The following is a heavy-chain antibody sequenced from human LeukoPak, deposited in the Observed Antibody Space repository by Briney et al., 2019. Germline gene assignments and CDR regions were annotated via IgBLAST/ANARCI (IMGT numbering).Heavy chain of an antibody. Sequence: GWSLTLSCAASGFTFSDYYMSWIRQAPGKRLEWVSYISSSSSYTNYADSVNGRFNISRDNAKNSLYLQMTSLRAEDRDVYYCERETCSRGGSCYSEDYWGQGTLVTVSS. J-gene: IGHJ4*02. CDR3: ERETCSRGGSCYSEDY. V-gene: IGHV3-11*06. D-gene: IGHD2-15*01. CDR2: ISSSSSYT. CDR1: GFTFSDYY.